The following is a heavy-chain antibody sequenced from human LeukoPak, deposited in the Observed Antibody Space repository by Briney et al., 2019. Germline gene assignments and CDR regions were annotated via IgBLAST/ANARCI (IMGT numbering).Heavy chain of an antibody. CDR2: IYYSGST. CDR3: ARDGQLGDYFDF. CDR1: GGSISSSSYY. Sequence: SETLSLTCTVSGGSISSSSYYWGWIRQPPGKGLEWIGYIYYSGSTNYNPSLKSRVTISVDTSKNQFSLKLSSVTAADTAVYYCARDGQLGDYFDFWGQGTRVTVSS. D-gene: IGHD3-16*01. J-gene: IGHJ4*02. V-gene: IGHV4-61*05.